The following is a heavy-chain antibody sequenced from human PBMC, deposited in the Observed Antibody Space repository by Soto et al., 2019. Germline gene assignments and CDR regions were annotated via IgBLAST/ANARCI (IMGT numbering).Heavy chain of an antibody. V-gene: IGHV3-30*18. CDR2: ISYDGSNK. CDR1: GFTFSSYG. J-gene: IGHJ4*02. D-gene: IGHD3-22*01. Sequence: QVQLVESGGGVVQPGRSLRLSCAASGFTFSSYGMHWVRQAPGKGLEWVAVISYDGSNKYYADSVKGRFTISRDNSKNALYLQMNSLRAEDTAVYYCAKDMDPYFDYYDSSGYTLFDYWGQGTLVTVSS. CDR3: AKDMDPYFDYYDSSGYTLFDY.